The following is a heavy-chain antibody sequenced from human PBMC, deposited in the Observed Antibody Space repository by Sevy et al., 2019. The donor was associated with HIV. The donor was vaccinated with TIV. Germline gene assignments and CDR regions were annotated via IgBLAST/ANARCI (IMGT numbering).Heavy chain of an antibody. J-gene: IGHJ5*02. Sequence: GGSLRLSCAVAGFIFSDFTMHGVRQAPGKGLEWVAVISNDGSTQYYADSVKGRFTTSRDNSKNTLYLQMNSLGAEDTADYYCARARLEEYYYDISGSWGQGTLVTVSS. CDR3: ARARLEEYYYDISGS. D-gene: IGHD3-22*01. CDR1: GFIFSDFT. CDR2: ISNDGSTQ. V-gene: IGHV3-30-3*01.